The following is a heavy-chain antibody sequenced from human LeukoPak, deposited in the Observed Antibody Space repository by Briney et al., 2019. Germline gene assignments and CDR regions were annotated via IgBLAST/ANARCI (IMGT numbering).Heavy chain of an antibody. CDR3: ARVVGATAFDY. CDR2: IYYSGST. D-gene: IGHD1-26*01. V-gene: IGHV4-59*11. J-gene: IGHJ4*02. Sequence: SETLSLTCTVSGGSISSHYWSWIRQPPGKGLECIGYIYYSGSTNYNPSLKSRVIISVDTSKNQFSLKLSSVTAADTAVYYCARVVGATAFDYWGQGTLVTVSS. CDR1: GGSISSHY.